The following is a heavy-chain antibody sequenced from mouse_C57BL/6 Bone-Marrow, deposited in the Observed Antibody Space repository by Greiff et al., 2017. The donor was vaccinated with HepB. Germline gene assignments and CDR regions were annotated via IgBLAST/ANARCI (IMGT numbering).Heavy chain of an antibody. J-gene: IGHJ1*03. Sequence: EVQVVESGGDLVKPGGSLKLSCAASGFTFSSYGMSWVRQTPDKRLEWVATISSGGSYTYYPDSVKGRFTISRDNAKNTLYLQMISLKSEDTAMYYCAKVSLALYWYFDVWGTGTTVTVSS. CDR1: GFTFSSYG. CDR3: AKVSLALYWYFDV. CDR2: ISSGGSYT. V-gene: IGHV5-6*01. D-gene: IGHD2-14*01.